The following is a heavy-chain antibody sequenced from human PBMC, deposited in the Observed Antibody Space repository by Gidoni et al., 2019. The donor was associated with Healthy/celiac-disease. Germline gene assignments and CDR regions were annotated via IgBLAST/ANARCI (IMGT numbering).Heavy chain of an antibody. V-gene: IGHV3-30-3*01. CDR2: ISYDGSNK. CDR3: ARASGYDSSGSVGY. Sequence: QVQLVESGGGVVQPGRSLRLSCAASGFTFSSYAMHWVRQAPGKGLEWVAVISYDGSNKYYADSVKGRFTISRDNSKNTLYLQMNSLRAEDTAVYYCARASGYDSSGSVGYWGQGTLVTVSS. D-gene: IGHD3-22*01. J-gene: IGHJ4*02. CDR1: GFTFSSYA.